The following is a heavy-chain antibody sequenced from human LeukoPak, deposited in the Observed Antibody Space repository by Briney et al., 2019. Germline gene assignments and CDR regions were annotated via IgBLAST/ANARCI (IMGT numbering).Heavy chain of an antibody. J-gene: IGHJ4*02. D-gene: IGHD5-18*01. CDR1: GYTLTDYY. CDR3: ARVVGQGTAMPSRDYFDY. CDR2: ITPNNGGT. V-gene: IGHV1-2*02. Sequence: PSVNVSCKASGYTLTDYYMHWVRQAPGHGLEWMGWITPNNGGTNYAQKFQDRVTMTRDTSISTASMELSRLRSDDTAVYWCARVVGQGTAMPSRDYFDYWGQGALVTVSS.